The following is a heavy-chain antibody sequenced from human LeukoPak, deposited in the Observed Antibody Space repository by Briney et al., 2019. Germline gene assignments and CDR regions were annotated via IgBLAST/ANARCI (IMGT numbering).Heavy chain of an antibody. D-gene: IGHD5-24*01. Sequence: GGSLRLSCAASGFTFKNDWMHWVRQAPGKGLVWVSRINIAGTTTTYADSVKGRFTISRDNAKNTLYLQMNSLRAEDTAMYYCARVKDGTRFDPWGQGTLVTVSS. CDR2: INIAGTTT. CDR3: ARVKDGTRFDP. J-gene: IGHJ5*02. V-gene: IGHV3-74*01. CDR1: GFTFKNDW.